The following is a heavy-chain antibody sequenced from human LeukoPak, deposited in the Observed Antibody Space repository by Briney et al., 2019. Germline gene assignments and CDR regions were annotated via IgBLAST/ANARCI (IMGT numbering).Heavy chain of an antibody. J-gene: IGHJ6*02. D-gene: IGHD4-23*01. CDR3: TRLSGGNSDSYYYGLDV. Sequence: SGGSLKLSRAASGFTFSGSAIHWVRQASGKGLEWVARIKTKAESYATAYVASVKGRFTISRDDSKNTAYLQMDSLKTEDTAMYYCTRLSGGNSDSYYYGLDVWGQGTTVTVSS. CDR2: IKTKAESYAT. CDR1: GFTFSGSA. V-gene: IGHV3-73*01.